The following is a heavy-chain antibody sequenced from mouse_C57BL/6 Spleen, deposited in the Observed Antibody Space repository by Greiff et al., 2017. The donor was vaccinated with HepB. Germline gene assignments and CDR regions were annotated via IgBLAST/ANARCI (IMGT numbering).Heavy chain of an antibody. J-gene: IGHJ1*03. CDR1: GYTFTEYT. V-gene: IGHV1-62-2*01. CDR3: DRHEDRFYCYDVYWYVDV. D-gene: IGHD2-12*01. CDR2: FYPGSGSI. Sequence: QVQLKESGAELVKPGASVKLSCKASGYTFTEYTIHWVKQRSGQGLEWIGWFYPGSGSIKYNEKFKDKATLTADKSSSTVYVELSRLTSEDSAGYFCDRHEDRFYCYDVYWYVDVWGTGTTVTVAS.